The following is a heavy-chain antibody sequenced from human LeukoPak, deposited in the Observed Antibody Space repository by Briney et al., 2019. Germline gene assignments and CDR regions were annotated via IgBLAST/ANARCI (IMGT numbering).Heavy chain of an antibody. CDR3: AGSRLQYLPRHYYYGMDV. D-gene: IGHD4-11*01. J-gene: IGHJ6*02. Sequence: PSETLSLTCTVSGGSISSYYWSWIRQPPGKGLEWIGYIYYSGSTNYNPSLKSRVTISVDTSKNQFSLKLSSVTAADTAVYYCAGSRLQYLPRHYYYGMDVWGQGTTVTVSS. CDR2: IYYSGST. V-gene: IGHV4-59*08. CDR1: GGSISSYY.